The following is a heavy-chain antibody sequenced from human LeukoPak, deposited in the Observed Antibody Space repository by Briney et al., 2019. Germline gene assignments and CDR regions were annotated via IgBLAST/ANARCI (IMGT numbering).Heavy chain of an antibody. CDR2: ISSSSYI. V-gene: IGHV3-21*01. J-gene: IGHJ4*02. CDR1: GFTFSSYS. D-gene: IGHD6-19*01. Sequence: GGSLRLSCAASGFTFSSYSMNWVRQAPGKGLEWVSSISSSSYIYYADSVKGRFTISRDNAKNSLYLQMNGLRAEDTAVYYCARDEAYSSGLVDYWGQGTLVTVSS. CDR3: ARDEAYSSGLVDY.